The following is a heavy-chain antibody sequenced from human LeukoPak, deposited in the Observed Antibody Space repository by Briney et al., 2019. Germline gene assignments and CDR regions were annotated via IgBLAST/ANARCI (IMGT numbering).Heavy chain of an antibody. CDR3: AREIAVAGYGGMDV. CDR1: GGSISSSSYY. V-gene: IGHV4-39*07. CDR2: IYYSGST. Sequence: MASETLSLTCTVSGGSISSSSYYWGWIRQPPGKGLEWIGSIYYSGSTYYNPSLKSRVTISVDTSKNQFSLKLSSVTAADTAVYYCAREIAVAGYGGMDVWGQGTTVTVSS. D-gene: IGHD6-19*01. J-gene: IGHJ6*02.